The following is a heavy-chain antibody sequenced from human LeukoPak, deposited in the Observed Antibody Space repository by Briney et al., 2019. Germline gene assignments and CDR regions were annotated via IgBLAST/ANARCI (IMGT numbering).Heavy chain of an antibody. D-gene: IGHD6-25*01. CDR1: GFTFSSYA. V-gene: IGHV3-30*04. Sequence: PGGSLRLSCAASGFTFSSYAMHWVRQAPGKGLEWVAVISYDGSNKYYADSVKGRFTISRDNSKNTLYLQMNSLRAEDTAIYYCAKSGGAVSDYWGQGTLVTVSS. CDR2: ISYDGSNK. CDR3: AKSGGAVSDY. J-gene: IGHJ4*02.